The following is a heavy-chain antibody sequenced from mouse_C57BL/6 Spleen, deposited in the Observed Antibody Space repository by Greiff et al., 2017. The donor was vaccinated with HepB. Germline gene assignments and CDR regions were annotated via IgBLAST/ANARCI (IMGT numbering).Heavy chain of an antibody. Sequence: VQLQQPGAELVKPGASVKLSCKASGYTFTSYWMHWVKQRPGQGLEWIGMIHPNSGSTNYNEKFKSKATLTVDKSSSTAYMQLSSLTSEDSAVYNCAAYYDYDNYFDYWGQGTTLTVSS. J-gene: IGHJ2*01. CDR2: IHPNSGST. CDR1: GYTFTSYW. V-gene: IGHV1-64*01. CDR3: AAYYDYDNYFDY. D-gene: IGHD2-4*01.